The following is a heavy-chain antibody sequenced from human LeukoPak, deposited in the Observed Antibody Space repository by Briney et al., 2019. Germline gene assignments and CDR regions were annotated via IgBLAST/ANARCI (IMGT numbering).Heavy chain of an antibody. CDR3: ARDPHGRGYAYYGMDV. J-gene: IGHJ6*02. Sequence: ASVKVSCKASGYTFTGYYMHWVRQAPGQGLEWMGRINPNSGGTNYAQKFQGRVTMTRDTSISTAYMELSRLRSDDTAVYYCARDPHGRGYAYYGMDVWGQGTTVTVSS. CDR2: INPNSGGT. D-gene: IGHD5-18*01. V-gene: IGHV1-2*06. CDR1: GYTFTGYY.